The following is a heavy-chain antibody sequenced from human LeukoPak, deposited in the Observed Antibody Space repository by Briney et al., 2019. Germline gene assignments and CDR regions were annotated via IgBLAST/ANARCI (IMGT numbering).Heavy chain of an antibody. V-gene: IGHV4-38-2*02. CDR1: GYSISSGYY. CDR2: IYHSGST. D-gene: IGHD1-26*01. Sequence: SETLSLTCTVSGYSISSGYYWGWIRQPPGKGLEWIGSIYHSGSTYYNPSLKSRVTISVDTSKNQFSLKLSSVTAADTAVYYCAKVGGSLFFDYWGQGTLVTVSS. CDR3: AKVGGSLFFDY. J-gene: IGHJ4*02.